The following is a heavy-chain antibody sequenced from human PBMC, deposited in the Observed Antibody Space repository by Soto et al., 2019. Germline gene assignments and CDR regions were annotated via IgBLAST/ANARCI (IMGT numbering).Heavy chain of an antibody. D-gene: IGHD5-12*01. CDR2: IIPLHDTT. V-gene: IGHV1-69*08. Sequence: SVKVSCKTSGGTFSNDIITWVRQAPGQGLEWMGRIIPLHDTTNYAQKFQGRVTITADKSTGTAYMELNSLRSEDTAVYYCVRDSPIGSTFSGYDGIDYWGQGTLVTVSS. J-gene: IGHJ4*02. CDR1: GGTFSNDI. CDR3: VRDSPIGSTFSGYDGIDY.